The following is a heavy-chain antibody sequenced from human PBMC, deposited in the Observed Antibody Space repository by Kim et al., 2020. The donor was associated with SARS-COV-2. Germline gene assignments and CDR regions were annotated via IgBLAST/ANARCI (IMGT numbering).Heavy chain of an antibody. D-gene: IGHD3-16*01. Sequence: SETLSLTCTVSGGSMTNYYWNWIRQPPGKALEWIGHMYYSRSDYRRSESYNPALKSRDTTTVDTSQNQCYLNPSSATAADTAVLYCAAFQRGYSYGMD. CDR1: GGSMTNYY. V-gene: IGHV4-59*08. CDR3: AAFQRGYSYGMD. J-gene: IGHJ6*01. CDR2: MYYSRSD.